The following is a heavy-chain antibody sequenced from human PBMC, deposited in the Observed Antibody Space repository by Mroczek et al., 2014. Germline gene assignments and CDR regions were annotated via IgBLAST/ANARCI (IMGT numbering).Heavy chain of an antibody. CDR1: GGSISSGGYY. D-gene: IGHD3-22*01. CDR2: IYYSGST. J-gene: IGHJ5*02. Sequence: QVQLQQWGPGLVKPSQTLSLTCTVSGGSISSGGYYWSWIRQHPGKGLEWIGYIYYSGSTYYNPSLKSRVTISVDTSKNQFSPKLSSVTAADTAVYYCAREGLGPYYYDSSGYFAWGQGTLVTVSS. CDR3: AREGLGPYYYDSSGYFA. V-gene: IGHV4-31*03.